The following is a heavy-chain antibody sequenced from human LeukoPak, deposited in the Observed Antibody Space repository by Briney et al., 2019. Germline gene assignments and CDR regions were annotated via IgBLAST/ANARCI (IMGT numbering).Heavy chain of an antibody. Sequence: GASVKVSCKASGYTFTGYYMHWVRQAPGQGLEWMGWINPNSCGTNYAQKFQGRVTMTRDTSISTAYMELSRLRSDDTAVYYCARDVGRVGDWIYFGYYYYMDVWGKGTTVTVSS. CDR3: ARDVGRVGDWIYFGYYYYMDV. V-gene: IGHV1-2*02. CDR1: GYTFTGYY. D-gene: IGHD1-7*01. J-gene: IGHJ6*03. CDR2: INPNSCGT.